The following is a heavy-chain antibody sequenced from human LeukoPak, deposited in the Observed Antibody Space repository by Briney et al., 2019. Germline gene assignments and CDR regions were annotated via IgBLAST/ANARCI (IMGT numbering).Heavy chain of an antibody. CDR3: ARGRYLIGVGLMDV. D-gene: IGHD3-9*01. Sequence: GGSLRLSCAASGFTFSTYRMNWVRQAPGRGLEWVSFISSSGSYIYYAETVKGRFTISRDNAKNSLYLQMSSLRAEDTAVYYCARGRYLIGVGLMDVWGKGTTVTVSS. CDR1: GFTFSTYR. V-gene: IGHV3-21*01. J-gene: IGHJ6*03. CDR2: ISSSGSYI.